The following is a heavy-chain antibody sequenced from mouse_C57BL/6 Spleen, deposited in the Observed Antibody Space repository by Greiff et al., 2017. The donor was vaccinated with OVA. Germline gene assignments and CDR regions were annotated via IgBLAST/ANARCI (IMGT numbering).Heavy chain of an antibody. Sequence: EVKLVESGGDLVKPGGSLKLSCAASGFTFSSYGMSWVRQTPDKRLEWVATISSGGSYTYYPDSVKGRFTISRDNAKNTLYLQMSSLKSEDTAMYYCARHSITTVVEGYFDVWGTGTTVTVSS. CDR3: ARHSITTVVEGYFDV. J-gene: IGHJ1*03. CDR2: ISSGGSYT. D-gene: IGHD1-1*01. CDR1: GFTFSSYG. V-gene: IGHV5-6*02.